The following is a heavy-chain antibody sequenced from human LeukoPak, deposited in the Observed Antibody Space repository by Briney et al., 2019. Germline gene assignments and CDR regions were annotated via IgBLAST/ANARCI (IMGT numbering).Heavy chain of an antibody. CDR2: INHSGST. Sequence: SETLSLTCAVYGGSLSGYYWSWIRQPPGKGLEWIGEINHSGSTNYNPSLKSRVTISVDTSKNQFPLKLSSVTAADTAVYYCARPIHAYGSRTFDYWGQGTLVTVSS. D-gene: IGHD3-10*01. V-gene: IGHV4-34*01. CDR3: ARPIHAYGSRTFDY. CDR1: GGSLSGYY. J-gene: IGHJ4*02.